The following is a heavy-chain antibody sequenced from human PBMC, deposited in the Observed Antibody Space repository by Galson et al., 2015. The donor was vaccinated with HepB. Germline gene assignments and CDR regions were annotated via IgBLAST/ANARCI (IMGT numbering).Heavy chain of an antibody. V-gene: IGHV3-64D*06. CDR3: VKGYYYDSSGYPYFDY. CDR1: GFTFSSYA. D-gene: IGHD3-22*01. CDR2: ISSNGGST. J-gene: IGHJ4*02. Sequence: SLRLSCAASGFTFSSYAMHWVRQAPGKGLEYVSAISSNGGSTYYADSVKGRFTISRDNSKNTLYLQMSSLRAEDTAVYYCVKGYYYDSSGYPYFDYWGQGTLVTVSS.